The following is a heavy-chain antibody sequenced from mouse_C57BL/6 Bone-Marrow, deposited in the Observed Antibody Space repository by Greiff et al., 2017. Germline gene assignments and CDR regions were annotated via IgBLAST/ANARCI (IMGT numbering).Heavy chain of an antibody. D-gene: IGHD2-3*01. V-gene: IGHV5-6*02. CDR3: SRRKGLLRGMAY. J-gene: IGHJ3*01. CDR2: ISSGGSYT. Sequence: EVKVVESGGDLVKPGGSLKLSCAASGFTFSSYGMSWVRQTPDKRLEWVATISSGGSYTYYPDSVKGRFTISRDNAKNTLYLQMSSLKSEDTAMYYCSRRKGLLRGMAYWGQGTLVTVSA. CDR1: GFTFSSYG.